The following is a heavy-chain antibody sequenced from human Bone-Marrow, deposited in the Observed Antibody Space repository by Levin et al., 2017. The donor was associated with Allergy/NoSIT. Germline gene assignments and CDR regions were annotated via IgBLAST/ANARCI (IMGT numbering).Heavy chain of an antibody. Sequence: GESLKISCQASGYSFTKYWIGWVRQMPGKGLEWMGIIYPADSETRYSPSFEGQVTISADKSIKTAYLPWSRLKASDTAKYFCERPYSGTYYVFDNWGQGTLVAVSS. V-gene: IGHV5-51*01. J-gene: IGHJ4*02. D-gene: IGHD1-26*01. CDR3: ERPYSGTYYVFDN. CDR1: GYSFTKYW. CDR2: IYPADSET.